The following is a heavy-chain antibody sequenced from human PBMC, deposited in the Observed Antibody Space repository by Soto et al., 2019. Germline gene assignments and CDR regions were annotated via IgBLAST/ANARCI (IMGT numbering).Heavy chain of an antibody. Sequence: QVQLVQSGAEVKKPGASVKVSCKASGYTFTSYGISWVRQAPGQGLEWMGWISAYNGNTNYAQKLQGRVTMTTDTSTSTAYMELRSLRSDDTAVYYCASVLPRPYYDYVWDAFDIWGQGTMVTVSS. V-gene: IGHV1-18*01. J-gene: IGHJ3*02. CDR2: ISAYNGNT. CDR1: GYTFTSYG. D-gene: IGHD3-16*01. CDR3: ASVLPRPYYDYVWDAFDI.